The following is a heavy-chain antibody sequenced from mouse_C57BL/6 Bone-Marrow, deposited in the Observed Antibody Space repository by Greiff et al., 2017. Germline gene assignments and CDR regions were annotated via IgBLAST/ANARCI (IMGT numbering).Heavy chain of an antibody. CDR1: GFSFSSYG. CDR2: ISSGGGYT. J-gene: IGHJ3*01. CDR3: ASREGTCYSHWFAY. Sequence: EVKLVESGGDLVKPGGSLRLSCAVSGFSFSSYGMSLVRQTPDKRLEWVATISSGGGYTYHPDSVKGRFTISSYNATNSLYLQMSSRRSEDTAMDYCASREGTCYSHWFAYWGQGTLVTVSA. V-gene: IGHV5-6*02. D-gene: IGHD2-12*01.